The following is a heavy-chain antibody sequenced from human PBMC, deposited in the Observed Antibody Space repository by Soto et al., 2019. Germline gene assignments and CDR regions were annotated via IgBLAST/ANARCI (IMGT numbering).Heavy chain of an antibody. CDR2: IYYSGST. CDR3: ARDPSHTVTTRGWFDP. D-gene: IGHD4-4*01. Sequence: TSETLSLTCTVSGGSISSGDYYWSWIRQPPGRGLEWIGYIYYSGSTYYNASLKSRVTISVDTSKNQFSLKLSSVTAADTAVYYCARDPSHTVTTRGWFDPWGQGTLVTVSS. CDR1: GGSISSGDYY. V-gene: IGHV4-30-4*01. J-gene: IGHJ5*02.